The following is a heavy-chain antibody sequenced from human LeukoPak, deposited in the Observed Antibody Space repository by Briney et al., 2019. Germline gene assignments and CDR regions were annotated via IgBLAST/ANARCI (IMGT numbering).Heavy chain of an antibody. CDR3: ARWDIVGAIKLDY. CDR1: GFTFSSYE. D-gene: IGHD1-26*01. CDR2: ISSSGSTI. Sequence: GGSLRLSCAASGFTFSSYEMNWVRQAPGKGLEWVSYISSSGSTIYYADSVKGRFTISRDNAKNSLYVQMNSLRAEDTAVYYCARWDIVGAIKLDYWGQGTLVTVSS. V-gene: IGHV3-48*03. J-gene: IGHJ4*02.